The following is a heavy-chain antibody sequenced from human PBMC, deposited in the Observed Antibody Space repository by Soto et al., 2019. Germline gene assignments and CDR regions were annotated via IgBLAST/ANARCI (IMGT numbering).Heavy chain of an antibody. CDR1: GYTFTNYG. CDR2: ITASNGNA. J-gene: IGHJ6*02. D-gene: IGHD2-2*01. CDR3: ARGASCSSTSCYDNFHYGLAV. Sequence: RASVKVSCKASGYTFTNYGITWVRQAPGQGLEWMGWITASNGNANYAREIQGRLTLTRDTSTNTASMELRSLRSDDTAVYYCARGASCSSTSCYDNFHYGLAVWGQGTTVTVSS. V-gene: IGHV1-18*01.